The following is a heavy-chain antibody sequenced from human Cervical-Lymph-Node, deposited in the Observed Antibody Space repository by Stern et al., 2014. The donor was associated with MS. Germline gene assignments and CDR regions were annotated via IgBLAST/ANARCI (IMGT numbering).Heavy chain of an antibody. CDR1: GYTVGAFG. Sequence: QVRRVLFRSEVQQPRSSVKVSCKASGYTVGAFGITWVLQAPGQGPEWMGYISPITGETHSAQEFQGRITMTTDTSTSTAYMDLRGLRSDDTAVYYCARGGIHWGSRFDYWGQGTLVTVSP. V-gene: IGHV1-18*01. CDR3: ARGGIHWGSRFDY. D-gene: IGHD7-27*01. J-gene: IGHJ4*02. CDR2: ISPITGET.